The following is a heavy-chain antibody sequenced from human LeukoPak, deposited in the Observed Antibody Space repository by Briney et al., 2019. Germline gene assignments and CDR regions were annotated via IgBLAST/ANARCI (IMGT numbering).Heavy chain of an antibody. J-gene: IGHJ4*02. CDR2: IYYSGST. D-gene: IGHD1-26*01. Sequence: ASETQSLTCTVSGPSISISSHYCAWIHQPPGKGLEWIGSIYYSGSTYYNPYLKSRVNISVVTSKNQFYLKLRSVTAAYKGVYYCARGQWDAQNFDYWGQGTLVTVSS. CDR1: GPSISISSHY. CDR3: ARGQWDAQNFDY. V-gene: IGHV4-39*07.